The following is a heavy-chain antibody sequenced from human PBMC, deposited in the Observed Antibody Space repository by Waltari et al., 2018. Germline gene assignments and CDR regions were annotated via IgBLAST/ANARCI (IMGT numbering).Heavy chain of an antibody. V-gene: IGHV5-51*03. J-gene: IGHJ4*02. D-gene: IGHD5-12*01. Sequence: EVQLVQSGAEVKKPGESLKISCKGSGYSFTSYWIGWVRQMPGKGLEWMGIIYPGDSDTRYSPPFQGQVTISADKSISTAYLQWSSLKASDTAMYYCASHRIVATGSVIYYFDYWGQGTLVTVSS. CDR2: IYPGDSDT. CDR1: GYSFTSYW. CDR3: ASHRIVATGSVIYYFDY.